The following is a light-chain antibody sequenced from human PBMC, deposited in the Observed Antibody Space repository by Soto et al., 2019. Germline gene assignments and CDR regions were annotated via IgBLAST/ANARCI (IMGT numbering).Light chain of an antibody. J-gene: IGKJ4*01. CDR1: QSVSSN. CDR2: GAF. CDR3: QQYNKWPPLT. Sequence: EIVMTQSPATLSVSPGERATLSCRASQSVSSNLAWYQQKPGQGPRLLIYGAFTRATGIPDRFSGSGSGTEFTLTISSLQSEDFAVYYCQQYNKWPPLTFGGGTKVDIK. V-gene: IGKV3-15*01.